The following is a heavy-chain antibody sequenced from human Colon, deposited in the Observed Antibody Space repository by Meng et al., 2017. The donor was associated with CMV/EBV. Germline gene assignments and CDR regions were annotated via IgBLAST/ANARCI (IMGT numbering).Heavy chain of an antibody. D-gene: IGHD1-26*01. CDR2: ISGGGTTT. J-gene: IGHJ4*02. V-gene: IGHV3-23*01. Sequence: GESLKISCVGSEFTFSSYAMSWVRQAPGKGLEWVSAISGGGTTTFYADSVKGRFTISRDNAKNTLYLQMNSLRAEDTAVYYCAGHSGSYKNDYWGQGTLVTVSS. CDR1: EFTFSSYA. CDR3: AGHSGSYKNDY.